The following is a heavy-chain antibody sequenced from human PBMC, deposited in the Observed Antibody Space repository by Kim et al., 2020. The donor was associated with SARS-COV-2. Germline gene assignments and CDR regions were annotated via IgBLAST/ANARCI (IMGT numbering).Heavy chain of an antibody. CDR3: AKGRQAAYYFDY. Sequence: GGSLRLSCAASRFTFSNYDMSWVRQAPGKGLEWVSAISGSGGIIHYVDSVKGRFTISRDNSKNTLYLRMNSLIAEDTAVYYCAKGRQAAYYFDYWGQGTL. D-gene: IGHD6-25*01. CDR1: RFTFSNYD. J-gene: IGHJ4*02. CDR2: ISGSGGII. V-gene: IGHV3-23*01.